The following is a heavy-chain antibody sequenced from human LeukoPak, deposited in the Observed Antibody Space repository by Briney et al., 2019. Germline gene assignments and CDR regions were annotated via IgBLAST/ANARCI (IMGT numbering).Heavy chain of an antibody. CDR1: GFTFSSYS. CDR2: ISSSSSTI. J-gene: IGHJ6*03. D-gene: IGHD2-2*01. V-gene: IGHV3-48*01. Sequence: PGGSLRLSCAASGFTFSSYSINWVRQAPGKGLEWVSYISSSSSTIYYADSVKGRFTISRDNAKNSLYLQMNSLRAEDTAVYYCALLGCSSTSCSELYYMDVWGKGTTVTVSS. CDR3: ALLGCSSTSCSELYYMDV.